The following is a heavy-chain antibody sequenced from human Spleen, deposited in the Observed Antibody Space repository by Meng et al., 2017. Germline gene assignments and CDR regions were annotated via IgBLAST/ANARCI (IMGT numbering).Heavy chain of an antibody. J-gene: IGHJ4*01. Sequence: SETLSLTCTVSDDSISSYYWNWIRQPPGKGLEWIGFIYHNGDTNYNPSLKSRVTISVDTSKNQFFLKVNSMTAADTAVYYCARAGSNKGYYWGQGTLVTVAS. V-gene: IGHV4-59*01. D-gene: IGHD3-10*01. CDR2: IYHNGDT. CDR1: DDSISSYY. CDR3: ARAGSNKGYY.